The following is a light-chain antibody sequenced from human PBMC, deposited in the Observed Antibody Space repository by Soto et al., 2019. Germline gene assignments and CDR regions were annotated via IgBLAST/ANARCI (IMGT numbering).Light chain of an antibody. CDR3: QQYFEWPPMT. CDR2: GAS. Sequence: EVVMTQSPATLSVSPGERATLSCRASETVATNLAWYQQKPGQAPRLLISGASTRAAAISDRFRGSGSGTEFVLSISSLRSEDSAIYYCQQYFEWPPMTFGQGTKVEI. V-gene: IGKV3-15*01. CDR1: ETVATN. J-gene: IGKJ1*01.